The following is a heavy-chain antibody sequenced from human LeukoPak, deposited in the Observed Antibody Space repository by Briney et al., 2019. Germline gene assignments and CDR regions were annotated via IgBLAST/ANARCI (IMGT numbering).Heavy chain of an antibody. CDR3: ATDYGDYARIAY. CDR2: ISFDGTNK. J-gene: IGHJ4*02. CDR1: GVTLSNYA. Sequence: GGSLRLSCTASGVTLSNYAMHWVSRRPGRGLEWVAVISFDGTNKYYGDSVEGRFSVSRDNSKNTLYLQMDSLRPDDTAIYYCATDYGDYARIAYWGEGSLVTVSS. V-gene: IGHV3-30*04. D-gene: IGHD4-17*01.